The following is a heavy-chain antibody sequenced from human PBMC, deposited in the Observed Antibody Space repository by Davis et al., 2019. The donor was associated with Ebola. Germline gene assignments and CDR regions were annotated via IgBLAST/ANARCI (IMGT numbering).Heavy chain of an antibody. Sequence: PGGPLRLSCPASGFTFSSYALHWFRQAPGKGLEWVAVISYDGSNKYYADSVKGRFTISRDNSKNTLYLQMNSLRAEDTAVYYCARDGGYGYYYYGMDVWGQGTTVTVSS. J-gene: IGHJ6*02. D-gene: IGHD5-18*01. CDR1: GFTFSSYA. CDR2: ISYDGSNK. V-gene: IGHV3-30-3*01. CDR3: ARDGGYGYYYYGMDV.